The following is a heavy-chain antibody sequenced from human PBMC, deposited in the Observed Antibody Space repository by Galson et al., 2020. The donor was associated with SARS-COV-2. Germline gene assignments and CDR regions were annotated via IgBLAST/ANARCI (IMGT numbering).Heavy chain of an antibody. CDR3: AKEKEVFHLHFYAMDV. Sequence: GESLKISCAASGYTFNLYGMHWARQAPGKGLEWVALISYDGSITHYTDSVKGRFTIARDNSKNTLYLQMNSLRSEDTAVYYCAKEKEVFHLHFYAMDVWGQGTTVTVSS. J-gene: IGHJ6*02. V-gene: IGHV3-30*18. D-gene: IGHD3-10*01. CDR1: GYTFNLYG. CDR2: ISYDGSIT.